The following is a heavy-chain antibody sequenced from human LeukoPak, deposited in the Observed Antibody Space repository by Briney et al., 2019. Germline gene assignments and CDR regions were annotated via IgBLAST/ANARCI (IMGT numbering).Heavy chain of an antibody. Sequence: GGSLRLSCADSGFTFSSYAMSWVRQAPGKGLEWVSAIRSSGANTYYADSVKGRFTISRDNSKSTLYLQMNSLTAEDTAVYYCATASTGTYGYFQHWGQGTLVTVSS. D-gene: IGHD1-26*01. V-gene: IGHV3-23*01. J-gene: IGHJ1*01. CDR2: IRSSGANT. CDR1: GFTFSSYA. CDR3: ATASTGTYGYFQH.